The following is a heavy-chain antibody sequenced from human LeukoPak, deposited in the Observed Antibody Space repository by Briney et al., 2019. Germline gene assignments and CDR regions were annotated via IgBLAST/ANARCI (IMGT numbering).Heavy chain of an antibody. D-gene: IGHD2-2*01. CDR1: GGSFSCYY. V-gene: IGHV4-34*01. Sequence: SETLSLTCAVYGGSFSCYYWSWIRQPPGKGLEWIGEINHSGSTNYNPSLKSRVTISVDTSKNQFSLKLSSVTAADTAVYYCARGVATNTNCSSTSCYSNWFDPWGQGTLVTVSS. J-gene: IGHJ5*02. CDR2: INHSGST. CDR3: ARGVATNTNCSSTSCYSNWFDP.